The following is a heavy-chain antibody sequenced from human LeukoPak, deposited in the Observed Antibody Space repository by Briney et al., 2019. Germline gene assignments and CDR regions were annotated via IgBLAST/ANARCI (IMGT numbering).Heavy chain of an antibody. CDR1: GGSISSSGYY. CDR3: ARGAFNPFDY. V-gene: IGHV4-39*07. J-gene: IGHJ4*02. CDR2: IYYSGST. Sequence: SETLSFTCTVSGGSISSSGYYWGWIRQPPGKGLEWIGSIYYSGSTYYNPSLKSRVTISVDTSKNQFSLKLSSVTAADTAVYYCARGAFNPFDYWGQGTLVTVSS.